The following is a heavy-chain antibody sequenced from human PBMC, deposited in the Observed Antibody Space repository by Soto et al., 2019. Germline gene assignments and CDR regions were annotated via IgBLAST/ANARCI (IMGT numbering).Heavy chain of an antibody. CDR3: ARDRVTYYDFWSGYWFGP. D-gene: IGHD3-3*01. V-gene: IGHV4-59*12. Sequence: SETLSLTCTVSGGSISSYYWSWIRQPPGKGLEWIGYIDYSGSTNCNPSLKSRVTISVDTSKNQFSLKLSSVTAADTAVYYCARDRVTYYDFWSGYWFGPWGQGTLVTVS. CDR2: IDYSGST. CDR1: GGSISSYY. J-gene: IGHJ5*02.